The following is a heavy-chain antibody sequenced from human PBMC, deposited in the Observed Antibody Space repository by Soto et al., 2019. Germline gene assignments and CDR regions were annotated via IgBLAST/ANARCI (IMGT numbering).Heavy chain of an antibody. D-gene: IGHD3-10*01. V-gene: IGHV1-3*01. Sequence: ASVKVSCKASGYTFTSYAMHWVRQAPGQRLEWMGWINAGNGNTKYSQKFQGRVTITRDTSASTAYMELSSLRSEDTAVYYCARDSDYYGSGSYYDPASDYYYYGMDVWGQGTTVTSP. J-gene: IGHJ6*02. CDR3: ARDSDYYGSGSYYDPASDYYYYGMDV. CDR1: GYTFTSYA. CDR2: INAGNGNT.